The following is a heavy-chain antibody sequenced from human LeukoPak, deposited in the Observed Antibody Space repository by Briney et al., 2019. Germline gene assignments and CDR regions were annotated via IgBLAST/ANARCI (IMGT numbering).Heavy chain of an antibody. J-gene: IGHJ4*02. CDR1: GFTFSSYT. CDR2: ISSSSSYI. CDR3: ARPLSRTTDFDY. V-gene: IGHV3-21*01. Sequence: GGSLRLSCAASGFTFSSYTMNWVRQAPGKGLEWVSLISSSSSYIFYADSVKGRFTISRDNAKKSLYLQMNSLRAEDTAVYYCARPLSRTTDFDYWGQGTLVTVSS. D-gene: IGHD1-1*01.